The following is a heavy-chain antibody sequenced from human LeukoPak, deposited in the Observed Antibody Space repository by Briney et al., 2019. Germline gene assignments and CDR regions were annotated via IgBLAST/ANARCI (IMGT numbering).Heavy chain of an antibody. V-gene: IGHV4-38-2*02. Sequence: SETLSLTCTVSGYSISSGYYWSWIRQPPGKGLEWIGYIYHSGSTYYNPSLKSRVTISVDRSKNQFSLKLSSVTAADTAVYYCARGGYCSSTSCVGSNWFDPWGQGTLVTVSS. J-gene: IGHJ5*02. D-gene: IGHD2-2*01. CDR3: ARGGYCSSTSCVGSNWFDP. CDR1: GYSISSGYY. CDR2: IYHSGST.